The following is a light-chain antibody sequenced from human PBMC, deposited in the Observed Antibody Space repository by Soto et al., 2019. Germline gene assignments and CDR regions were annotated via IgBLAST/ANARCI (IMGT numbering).Light chain of an antibody. CDR3: QQSYSTGLT. CDR1: QSISSY. CDR2: AAS. Sequence: DIQMTQSPSSLSASVGDRVTITCRASQSISSYLNWYQQKPGKAPKLLIYAASSLQSGVPSRFSGSGSGTDFTLTISSPQPEDFATYYCQQSYSTGLTFGGGTKVDIK. V-gene: IGKV1-39*01. J-gene: IGKJ4*01.